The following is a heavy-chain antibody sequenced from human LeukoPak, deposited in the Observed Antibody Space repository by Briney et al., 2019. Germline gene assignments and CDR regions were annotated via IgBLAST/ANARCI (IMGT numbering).Heavy chain of an antibody. CDR2: IYYSGST. J-gene: IGHJ4*02. CDR3: ARLVGATPDC. CDR1: GGSISSYY. Sequence: SETLSLTCTVSGGSISSYYWSWIRQPPGKGLEWIGYIYYSGSTNYNPSLKSRVTISVDTSKNQFSLQLSSVTAADTAVYYCARLVGATPDCWGQGTLVTVSS. D-gene: IGHD1-26*01. V-gene: IGHV4-59*08.